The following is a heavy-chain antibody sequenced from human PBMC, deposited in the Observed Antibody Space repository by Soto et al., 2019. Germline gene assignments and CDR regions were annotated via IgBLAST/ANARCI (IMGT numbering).Heavy chain of an antibody. J-gene: IGHJ5*02. V-gene: IGHV4-31*03. CDR1: GGSISSGGYY. D-gene: IGHD3-22*01. CDR2: IYYSGST. CDR3: ARGPHSSGYRNNWFDP. Sequence: QVQLQESGPGLVKPSQTLSLTCTVSGGSISSGGYYWSWIRQHPGKGLAWIGYIYYSGSTYYNPSLKSRVIISVDTSKNQFSLKLRSVTAADTAVYYCARGPHSSGYRNNWFDPWGQGTLVTVSS.